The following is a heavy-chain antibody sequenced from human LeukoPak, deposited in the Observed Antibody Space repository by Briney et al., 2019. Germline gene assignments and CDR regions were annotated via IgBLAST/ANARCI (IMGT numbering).Heavy chain of an antibody. Sequence: ASVKVSCKVSGYTLTELSMHWVRQAPGQGLEWMGGIIPIFGTANYAQKFQGRVTITTDESTSTAYMELSSLRSEDTAVYYCARSRNLQYYYDSSGYLYYFDYWGQGTLVTVSS. CDR1: GYTLTELS. CDR3: ARSRNLQYYYDSSGYLYYFDY. CDR2: IIPIFGTA. D-gene: IGHD3-22*01. J-gene: IGHJ4*02. V-gene: IGHV1-69*05.